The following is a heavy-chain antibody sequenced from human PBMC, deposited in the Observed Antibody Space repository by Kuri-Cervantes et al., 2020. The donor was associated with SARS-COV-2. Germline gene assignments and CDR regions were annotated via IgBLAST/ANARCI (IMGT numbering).Heavy chain of an antibody. Sequence: SVKVSCKASGDSFDYRFLHWVRQAPGQPLEWMGWITPSNGNTNYAQRFQDRVTITRDRSMSTAYMELSSLRSEDTAMYYCARSGPGAISREDGACDIWGQGTMVTVSS. D-gene: IGHD5-24*01. V-gene: IGHV1-45*01. J-gene: IGHJ3*02. CDR2: ITPSNGNT. CDR3: ARSGPGAISREDGACDI. CDR1: GDSFDYRF.